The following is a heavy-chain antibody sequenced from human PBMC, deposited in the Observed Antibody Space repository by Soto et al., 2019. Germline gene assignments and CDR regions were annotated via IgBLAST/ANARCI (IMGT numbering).Heavy chain of an antibody. CDR3: ARDFMAAAGTHWFDP. CDR1: GFTFDDYA. J-gene: IGHJ5*02. D-gene: IGHD6-13*01. V-gene: IGHV3-9*01. Sequence: EVQLVESGGGLVQPGRSLRLSCAASGFTFDDYAMHWVRQAPGKGLEWVSGITWNSGSVGYADSVKGRFTISRDNAKNSLYLQMNSLRAEDTAVYYCARDFMAAAGTHWFDPWGQGTLVTVSS. CDR2: ITWNSGSV.